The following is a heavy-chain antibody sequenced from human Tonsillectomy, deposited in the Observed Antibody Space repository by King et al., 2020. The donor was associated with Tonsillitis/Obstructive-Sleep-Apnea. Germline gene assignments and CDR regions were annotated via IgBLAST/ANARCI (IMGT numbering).Heavy chain of an antibody. CDR1: GFTFSSYD. D-gene: IGHD6-13*01. CDR3: AKDLRSSSSLGAFDI. CDR2: ISGNGGST. Sequence: VQLVESGGGLVQPGGSLRLSCAASGFTFSSYDMNWVRQAPGKGLEWVSAISGNGGSTYYADSVKGRFTIYRDNSKNTLYLQMNSLRAEDTAVYYCAKDLRSSSSLGAFDIWGQGTMVTVCS. J-gene: IGHJ3*02. V-gene: IGHV3-23*04.